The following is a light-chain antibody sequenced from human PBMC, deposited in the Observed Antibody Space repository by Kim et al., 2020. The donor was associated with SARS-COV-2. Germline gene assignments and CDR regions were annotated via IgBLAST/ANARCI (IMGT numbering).Light chain of an antibody. J-gene: IGLJ2*01. Sequence: SYELTQPPSVSVSPGQTASITCSGDNLGNKYTSWYRQMPGQSPVLVIFQDTKRPSGISERFSGSNSGNTATLTISGTQAMDEADYYCQAWDSSAVVFGGGTQLTVL. CDR3: QAWDSSAVV. CDR2: QDT. CDR1: NLGNKY. V-gene: IGLV3-1*01.